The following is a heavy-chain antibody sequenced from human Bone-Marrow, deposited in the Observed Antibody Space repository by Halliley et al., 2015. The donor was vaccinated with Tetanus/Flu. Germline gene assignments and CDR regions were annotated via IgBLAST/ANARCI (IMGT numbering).Heavy chain of an antibody. J-gene: IGHJ4*02. V-gene: IGHV5-10-1*01. CDR3: ARGSGWTDY. Sequence: PGKGLEWMGRIDPSDSPPHSSPSSQGHVIISADRSISTAYLQWNSLQTSDTAMYYCARGSGWTDYWGQGTLATVSS. D-gene: IGHD6-19*01. CDR2: IDPSDSPP.